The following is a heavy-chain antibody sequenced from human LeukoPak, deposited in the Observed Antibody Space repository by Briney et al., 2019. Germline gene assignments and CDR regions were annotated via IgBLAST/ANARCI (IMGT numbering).Heavy chain of an antibody. V-gene: IGHV4-34*01. Sequence: SETLSLTCAVYGGSFSGYYWSWIRQPPGKGLEWIGEINHRGSTNYNPSLKSRVTISVDTSKNQFSLKLSSVTAADTAVYYCARKARLQSNPYYFDYWGQGTLVTVSS. D-gene: IGHD4-11*01. CDR2: INHRGST. J-gene: IGHJ4*02. CDR1: GGSFSGYY. CDR3: ARKARLQSNPYYFDY.